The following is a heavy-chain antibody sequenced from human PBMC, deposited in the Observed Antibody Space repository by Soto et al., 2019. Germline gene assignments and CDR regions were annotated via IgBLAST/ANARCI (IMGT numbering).Heavy chain of an antibody. V-gene: IGHV3-30*18. CDR3: AKPPGEERAYGMDV. J-gene: IGHJ6*02. Sequence: QVQLVESGGGVVQPGRSLRLSCAASGFTFNTYGMHWVRQAPGKGLEWVAVITYDGSNEDYGDSVKGRFTISRDNSKDTLYLQMNSLRAEDTAVYYCAKPPGEERAYGMDVWGQGTTVTVSS. CDR1: GFTFNTYG. D-gene: IGHD4-17*01. CDR2: ITYDGSNE.